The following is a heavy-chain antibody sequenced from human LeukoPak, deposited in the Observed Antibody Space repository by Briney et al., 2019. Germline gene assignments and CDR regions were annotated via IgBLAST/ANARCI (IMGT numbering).Heavy chain of an antibody. CDR1: GGTFSSYA. CDR3: AKDREMATGGFDI. Sequence: SVKVSCKASGGTFSSYAISWVRQAPGQGLEWMGGMIPIFGTANYAQKFQGGVTITADISTSTAYMELNSLRYEDTAVYYCAKDREMATGGFDIWGQGTMVTVYS. D-gene: IGHD5-24*01. V-gene: IGHV1-69*06. CDR2: MIPIFGTA. J-gene: IGHJ3*02.